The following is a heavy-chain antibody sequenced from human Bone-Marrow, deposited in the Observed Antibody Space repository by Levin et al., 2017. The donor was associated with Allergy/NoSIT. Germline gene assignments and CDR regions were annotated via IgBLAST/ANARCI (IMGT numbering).Heavy chain of an antibody. CDR2: ITPTGNGK. CDR3: ARDVWWSFAS. Sequence: GESLKISCAASGFTFSIDYMSWVRQSPGKGLEWVAKITPTGNGKQYVDSVEGRFTISRDNAKSSLYLQMNSLRAEDTGVYYCARDVWWSFASWGQGALVTVSS. D-gene: IGHD2-15*01. CDR1: GFTFSIDY. V-gene: IGHV3-7*01. J-gene: IGHJ4*02.